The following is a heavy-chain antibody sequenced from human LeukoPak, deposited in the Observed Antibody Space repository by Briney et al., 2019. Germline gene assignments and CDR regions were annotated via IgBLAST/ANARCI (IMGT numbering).Heavy chain of an antibody. CDR1: GYSMSSAYY. Sequence: SETLSLTCAVSGYSMSSAYYWGWIRQPPGEGLEWIASMSHSGTTYYNPSLKSRVTISVDTSKNQFFLKLRSVTAADTAVYYCARLPRRSSSWYVVDYWGQGTLVTVSS. CDR3: ARLPRRSSSWYVVDY. V-gene: IGHV4-38-2*01. J-gene: IGHJ4*02. D-gene: IGHD6-13*01. CDR2: MSHSGTT.